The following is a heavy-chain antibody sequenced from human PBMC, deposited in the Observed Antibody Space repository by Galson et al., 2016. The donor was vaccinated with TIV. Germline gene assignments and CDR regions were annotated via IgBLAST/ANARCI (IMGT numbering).Heavy chain of an antibody. CDR1: GFIFSNYA. CDR2: ISGSGDST. J-gene: IGHJ4*02. CDR3: VQTHIDYYDGTGWMYYFDY. V-gene: IGHV3-23*01. Sequence: SLRLSCAASGFIFSNYAMSWVRLAPGKGLEWVSGISGSGDSTDYADSVKGRFTISRDNSNNMLYLQMNSLSAEDTAVYYCVQTHIDYYDGTGWMYYFDYWGQGALVTVSS. D-gene: IGHD3-22*01.